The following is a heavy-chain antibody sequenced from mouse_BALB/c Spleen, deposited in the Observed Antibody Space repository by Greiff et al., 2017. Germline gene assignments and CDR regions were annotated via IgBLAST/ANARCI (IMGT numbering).Heavy chain of an antibody. CDR1: GYSITSGYY. CDR3: ARAVTGAY. J-gene: IGHJ3*01. Sequence: EVQLQQSGPGLVKPSQSLSLTCSVTGYSITSGYYWNWIRQFPGNKLEWMGYISYDGSNNYNPSLKNRISITRDTSKNQFFLKLNSVTTEDTATYYCARAVTGAYWGQGTLVTVSA. CDR2: ISYDGSN. V-gene: IGHV3-6*02.